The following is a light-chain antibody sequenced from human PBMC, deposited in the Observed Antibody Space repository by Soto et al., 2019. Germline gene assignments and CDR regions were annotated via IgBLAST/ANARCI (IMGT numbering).Light chain of an antibody. CDR2: EDT. CDR1: SSDVGSYNL. CDR3: CSYATSRTYV. Sequence: QSVLTQPASVSGSPGQSIAISCTGTSSDVGSYNLVSWYQQHPGKAPKLMIYEDTKRPSGVSDRFSGSKSGNTASLTISGLQAEDEADYYCCSYATSRTYVFGTGTKVTVL. V-gene: IGLV2-23*01. J-gene: IGLJ1*01.